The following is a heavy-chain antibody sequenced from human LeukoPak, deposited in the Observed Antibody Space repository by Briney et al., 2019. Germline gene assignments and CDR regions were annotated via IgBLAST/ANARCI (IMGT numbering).Heavy chain of an antibody. CDR3: ARGPTYYYDSSGYYHFDY. V-gene: IGHV4-59*11. CDR2: IYYSGST. Sequence: SETLSLTCTVSGGSISSHYGSWIRQPPGKGLEWIGYIYYSGSTNYNPSLKSRATISVDTSKNQFSLKLSSVTAADTAVYYCARGPTYYYDSSGYYHFDYWGQGTLVTVSS. J-gene: IGHJ4*02. CDR1: GGSISSHY. D-gene: IGHD3-22*01.